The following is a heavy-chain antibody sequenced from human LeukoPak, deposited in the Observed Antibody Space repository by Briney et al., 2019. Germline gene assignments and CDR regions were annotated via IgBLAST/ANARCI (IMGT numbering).Heavy chain of an antibody. CDR3: ARRQVTIYYFDY. CDR1: SGSFSGYF. J-gene: IGHJ4*02. V-gene: IGHV4-34*01. D-gene: IGHD4-17*01. CDR2: INHSGST. Sequence: SETLSLTCAVYSGSFSGYFWSWIRQPPGKGLEWIGEINHSGSTNYNPSLKSRVTISVDTSKNQFSLKLTSVTAADTAVYYCARRQVTIYYFDYWGQGTLVTVSS.